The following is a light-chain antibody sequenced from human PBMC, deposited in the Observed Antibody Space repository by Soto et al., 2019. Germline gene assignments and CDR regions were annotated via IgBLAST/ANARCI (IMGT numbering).Light chain of an antibody. CDR2: GAS. CDR3: QQYNNWWT. J-gene: IGKJ1*01. Sequence: EIVMTQSPATLSVSPGERATLSCMASHSVNSNLAWYQQRPGQAPRLLISGASTRATGVPTRFSGSGSETEFTLTISRLQSEDFAVYYGQQYNNWWTFGQGTKVEIK. CDR1: HSVNSN. V-gene: IGKV3-15*01.